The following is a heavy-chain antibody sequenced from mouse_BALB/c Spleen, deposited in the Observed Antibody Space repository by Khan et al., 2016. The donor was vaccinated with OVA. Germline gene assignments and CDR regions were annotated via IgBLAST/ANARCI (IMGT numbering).Heavy chain of an antibody. V-gene: IGHV5-6*01. CDR1: GFTFSSYS. CDR2: ISSDGDYT. CDR3: ARHLTGLIAY. J-gene: IGHJ3*01. Sequence: EVELVESGGDLVKPGGSLKLSCAASGFTFSSYSMSWVRQTPDKRLEWVATISSDGDYTYFPDSVKGRFTISRDNAKNTLYLQMSSLKSEDTALNYCARHLTGLIAYWGQGTLVTVSA.